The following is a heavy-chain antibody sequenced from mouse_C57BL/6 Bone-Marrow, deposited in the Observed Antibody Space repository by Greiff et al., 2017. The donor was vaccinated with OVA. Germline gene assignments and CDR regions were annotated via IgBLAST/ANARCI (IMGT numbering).Heavy chain of an antibody. V-gene: IGHV5-4*03. CDR3: AVLLYYFDY. J-gene: IGHJ2*01. D-gene: IGHD2-10*01. Sequence: EVKLVESGGGLVKPGGSLTLSCAASGFTFSSYAMSWVRQTPEKRLEWVATISDGGSYTYYPDNVKGRFTISRDNAKNNLYLQMSHLKSEDTAMYYCAVLLYYFDYWGQGTTLTVSS. CDR2: ISDGGSYT. CDR1: GFTFSSYA.